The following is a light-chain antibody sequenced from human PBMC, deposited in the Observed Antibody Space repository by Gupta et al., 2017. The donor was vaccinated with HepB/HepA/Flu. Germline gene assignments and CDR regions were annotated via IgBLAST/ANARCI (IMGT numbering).Light chain of an antibody. CDR2: DVS. CDR1: QSVSTY. J-gene: IGKJ4*01. V-gene: IGKV3-11*01. CDR3: QQRSKWPLT. Sequence: EIVLTQSPATLSLSPGERATLSCRASQSVSTYLAWYQQKPGQAPRLLIYDVSNRAAGIPDRFSGSGSGTDFTLTISSLEPEDLAVYYCQQRSKWPLTFGGGTKVEIK.